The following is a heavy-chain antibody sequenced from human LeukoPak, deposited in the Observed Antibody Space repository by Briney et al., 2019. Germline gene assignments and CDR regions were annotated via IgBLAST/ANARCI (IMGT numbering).Heavy chain of an antibody. Sequence: PGGSLRLSCAASGFTFSSYWMSWVRQAPGKGLERVANIKQDGSEKYYVDSVKGRFTISRDNAKNSLYLQMNSLRAEDTAVYYCATTTLTTSSGWLSLDYWGQGTLVTVSS. J-gene: IGHJ4*02. V-gene: IGHV3-7*01. D-gene: IGHD6-19*01. CDR2: IKQDGSEK. CDR3: ATTTLTTSSGWLSLDY. CDR1: GFTFSSYW.